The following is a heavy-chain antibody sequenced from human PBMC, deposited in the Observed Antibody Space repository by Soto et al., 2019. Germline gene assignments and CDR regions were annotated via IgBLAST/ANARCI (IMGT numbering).Heavy chain of an antibody. CDR1: GFTFSSYV. CDR2: ISTDGTEK. D-gene: IGHD6-13*01. CDR3: AKGELNSLWYGSFDY. J-gene: IGHJ4*02. Sequence: PGGSLRLSCVASGFTFSSYVIHWVRQAPGKGLEWVALISTDGTEKHYPGSVRGRFTISRDNSKNTLYLQMNSLRAEDTALYYCAKGELNSLWYGSFDYWGQGALVTVS. V-gene: IGHV3-30*14.